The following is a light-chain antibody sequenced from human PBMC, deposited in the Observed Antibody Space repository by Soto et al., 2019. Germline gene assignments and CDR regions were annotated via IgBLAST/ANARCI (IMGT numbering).Light chain of an antibody. J-gene: IGKJ1*01. V-gene: IGKV3-15*01. CDR2: GAS. CDR3: QHYNNWPPWT. Sequence: EIVMTQSPATLSASPGERATLSCRVSQSVSSNLAWYQQKPGQAPRLLIYGASTRATGIPVRFTGSGSGTEFTLTISSLQSEDFAVYYCQHYNNWPPWTFGQGTKVEIK. CDR1: QSVSSN.